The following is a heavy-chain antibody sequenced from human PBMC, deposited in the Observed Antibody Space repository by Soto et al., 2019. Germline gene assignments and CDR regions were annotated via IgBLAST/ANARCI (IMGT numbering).Heavy chain of an antibody. J-gene: IGHJ4*02. CDR1: GGSISSSTYY. V-gene: IGHV4-39*01. CDR3: ARQNRVVGAAAFFDY. CDR2: IYFSGST. D-gene: IGHD2-15*01. Sequence: QLQLQESGPGLVKPSGTLSLTCTVSGGSISSSTYYWGWIRQPPGKGLEWIGSIYFSGSTYYSPSLKSRVTTSAETSKNPFSLKLTSVTAADTAVYYCARQNRVVGAAAFFDYWGQGTLATVSS.